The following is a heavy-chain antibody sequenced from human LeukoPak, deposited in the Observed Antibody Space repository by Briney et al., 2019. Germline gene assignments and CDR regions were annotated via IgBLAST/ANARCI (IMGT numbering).Heavy chain of an antibody. V-gene: IGHV4-61*02. Sequence: SQTLSLTCTVSGGSISSGSYYWSWIRQPAGKGLEWIGRIYTSGSTNYNPSLKSRVTISVDTSKNQFPLKLSSVTAADTAVYYCARDRQVNYYYYGMDVWGQGTTVTVSS. J-gene: IGHJ6*02. CDR2: IYTSGST. D-gene: IGHD3-10*01. CDR1: GGSISSGSYY. CDR3: ARDRQVNYYYYGMDV.